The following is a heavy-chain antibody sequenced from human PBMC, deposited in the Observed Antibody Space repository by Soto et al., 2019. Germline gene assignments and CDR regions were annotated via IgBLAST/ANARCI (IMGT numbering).Heavy chain of an antibody. CDR3: ARSPGYSSGWYGFYYGMDV. V-gene: IGHV4-39*01. CDR1: GGSISGGTYY. CDR2: VYCSGST. D-gene: IGHD6-19*01. J-gene: IGHJ6*01. Sequence: PSETLSLTCTVSGGSISGGTYYWAWIRQPPGKGLEWIGTVYCSGSTYYNPSLKSRVTVSVDMSKNQVSLKLSSVTAADTAVYYCARSPGYSSGWYGFYYGMDVWGQGTSVTVSS.